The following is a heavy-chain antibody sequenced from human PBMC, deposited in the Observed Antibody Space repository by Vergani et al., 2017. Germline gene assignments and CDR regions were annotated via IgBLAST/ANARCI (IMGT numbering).Heavy chain of an antibody. J-gene: IGHJ1*01. CDR3: ASPDCSSTSCYPPAEYFQH. CDR2: IIPIFGTA. Sequence: QVQLVQSGAEVKKPGSSVKVSCKASGGTFSSYAISWVRQAPGQGLEWMGGIIPIFGTANYAQKFQGRVTITADESTSTAYMELSSLRSEDTAVYYCASPDCSSTSCYPPAEYFQHWGQGTLVTVSS. V-gene: IGHV1-69*13. CDR1: GGTFSSYA. D-gene: IGHD2-2*01.